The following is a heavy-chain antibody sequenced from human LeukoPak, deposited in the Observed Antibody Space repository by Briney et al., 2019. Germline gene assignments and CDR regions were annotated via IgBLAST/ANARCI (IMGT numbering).Heavy chain of an antibody. Sequence: GGSLRLSCAASGFTFSSYAMSWVRQAPGKGLEWVSGISGSGGSTYYADSVKGRFTISRDNSKNTLYLQMNSLRAEDTAVYYCAKDLGGFVGYLVFWGQGTLVTVSS. CDR2: ISGSGGST. CDR1: GFTFSSYA. CDR3: AKDLGGFVGYLVF. V-gene: IGHV3-23*01. J-gene: IGHJ4*02. D-gene: IGHD3-22*01.